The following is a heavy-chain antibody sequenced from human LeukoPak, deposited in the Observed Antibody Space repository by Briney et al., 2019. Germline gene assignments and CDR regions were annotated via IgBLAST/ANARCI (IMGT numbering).Heavy chain of an antibody. V-gene: IGHV1-2*02. D-gene: IGHD6-13*01. J-gene: IGHJ6*03. CDR2: INPNSGGT. CDR3: ARFTPAAGYYYYYYMDV. CDR1: GYTFTGYY. Sequence: ASVKVSCKASGYTFTGYYMHWVRQAPGQGLEWMGWINPNSGGTNYAQKFQGRVTMTRDTSISTAYMELSRLRSDDTAVYYCARFTPAAGYYYYYYMDVWGKGTTVTVSS.